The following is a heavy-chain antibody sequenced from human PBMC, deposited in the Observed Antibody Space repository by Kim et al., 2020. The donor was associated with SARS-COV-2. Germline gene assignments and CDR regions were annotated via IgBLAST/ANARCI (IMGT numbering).Heavy chain of an antibody. V-gene: IGHV4-59*01. D-gene: IGHD6-19*01. CDR3: ARWGWSGWYRGAFDI. Sequence: PSHKSRVTISVDTSENQFSLKLSSLTAAATAVYYCARWGWSGWYRGAFDIWGQGTMVTVSS. J-gene: IGHJ3*02.